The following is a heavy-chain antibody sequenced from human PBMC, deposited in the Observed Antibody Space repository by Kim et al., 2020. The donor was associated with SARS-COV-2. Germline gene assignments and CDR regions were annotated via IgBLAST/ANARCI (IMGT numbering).Heavy chain of an antibody. CDR3: ARENYYGSGSCYNGQGRFFDY. J-gene: IGHJ4*02. D-gene: IGHD3-10*01. CDR1: GGSISSGGYY. V-gene: IGHV4-31*03. Sequence: SETLSLTCTVSGGSISSGGYYWSWIRQHPGKGLEWIGYIYYSGSTYYNPSLKSRVTISVDTSKNQFSLKLSSVTAADTAVYYCARENYYGSGSCYNGQGRFFDYWGQGTLVTVSS. CDR2: IYYSGST.